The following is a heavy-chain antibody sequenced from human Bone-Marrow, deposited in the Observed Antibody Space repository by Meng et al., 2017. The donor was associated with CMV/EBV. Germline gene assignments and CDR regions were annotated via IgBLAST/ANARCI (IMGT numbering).Heavy chain of an antibody. V-gene: IGHV3-23*01. CDR2: ISGSGGST. CDR3: AKVPYGSGADDY. J-gene: IGHJ4*02. D-gene: IGHD3-10*01. Sequence: GESLKISCAASGFTFSSYWMSWVRQAPGKGLEWVSAISGSGGSTYYADSVKGRFTISRDNSKNTLYLQMNSLRAEDTAVYYCAKVPYGSGADDYWGQGTLVTVSS. CDR1: GFTFSSYW.